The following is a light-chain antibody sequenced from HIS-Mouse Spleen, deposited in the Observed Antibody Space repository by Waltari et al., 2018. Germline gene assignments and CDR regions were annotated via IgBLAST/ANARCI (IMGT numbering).Light chain of an antibody. V-gene: IGLV3-10*01. CDR2: EDS. CDR3: YSTDSSGNHRV. J-gene: IGLJ2*01. CDR1: ALPKKY. Sequence: SYELTQPPSVSVSPGQTARITCSGDALPKKYAYWYQQKSGQAPVLVIYEDSKGPAGITERFAGSSSGTMATLTISGAQVEDEADYYCYSTDSSGNHRVFGGGTKLTVL.